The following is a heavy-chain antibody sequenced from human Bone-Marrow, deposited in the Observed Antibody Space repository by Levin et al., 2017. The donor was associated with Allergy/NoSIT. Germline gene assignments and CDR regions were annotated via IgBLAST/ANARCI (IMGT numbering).Heavy chain of an antibody. D-gene: IGHD3-10*01. V-gene: IGHV3-72*01. CDR2: TRNRANRYTT. CDR3: VRERPERGWVGDILYYHYYMDV. Sequence: SCAVSGFSFSDHYMDWVRQAPGKGLEWVGRTRNRANRYTTEYAASVKGRFTISRDDSKNSLLLQMNSLKAEDTAVYFCVRERPERGWVGDILYYHYYMDVWGKGTTVTVSS. CDR1: GFSFSDHY. J-gene: IGHJ6*03.